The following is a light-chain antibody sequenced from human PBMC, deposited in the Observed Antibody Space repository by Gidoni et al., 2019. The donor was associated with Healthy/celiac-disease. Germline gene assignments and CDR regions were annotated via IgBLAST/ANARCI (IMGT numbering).Light chain of an antibody. J-gene: IGLJ1*01. CDR1: SSDVGGYNY. Sequence: QSALTHPASVSGSPGQPITISCTGTSSDVGGYNYVSWYQQHPGKAPKLMIYEVSNRPSGVSNRFSGSKSGNTASLTISGLQAEDEADYYCSSYTSSSTGVFGTGTKVTVL. CDR3: SSYTSSSTGV. V-gene: IGLV2-14*01. CDR2: EVS.